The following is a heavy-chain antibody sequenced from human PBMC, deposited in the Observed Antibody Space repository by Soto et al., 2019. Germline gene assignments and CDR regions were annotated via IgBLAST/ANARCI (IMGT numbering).Heavy chain of an antibody. Sequence: SETLSLTCTVSGASFSAYYWSWVRQPPGKGLEWIGYIYNSGSTNHNPSLKSRVTISVDTSKNQFSLKLRSVTAADTAMYYCAGGVGFWSGYDFWGQGTQVTSPQ. CDR3: AGGVGFWSGYDF. J-gene: IGHJ4*02. CDR1: GASFSAYY. V-gene: IGHV4-59*01. CDR2: IYNSGST. D-gene: IGHD3-3*01.